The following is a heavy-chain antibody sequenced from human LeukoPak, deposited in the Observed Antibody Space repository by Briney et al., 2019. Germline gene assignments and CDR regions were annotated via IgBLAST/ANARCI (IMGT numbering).Heavy chain of an antibody. Sequence: PSETLSLTCTVSGGSISSYYWSWIRQPAGKGLEWIGRIYTSGSTNYNPSLKSRVTMSVDTSKSQFSLKLSSVTAADTAVYYCARDSSSGWYGDYYYMDVWGKGTTVTVSS. J-gene: IGHJ6*03. CDR3: ARDSSSGWYGDYYYMDV. V-gene: IGHV4-4*07. D-gene: IGHD6-19*01. CDR2: IYTSGST. CDR1: GGSISSYY.